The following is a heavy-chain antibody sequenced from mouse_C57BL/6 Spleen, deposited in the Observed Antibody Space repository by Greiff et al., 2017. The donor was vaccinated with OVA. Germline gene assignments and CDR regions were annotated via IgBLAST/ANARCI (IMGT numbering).Heavy chain of an antibody. Sequence: EVQLQQSGPELVKPGASVKISCKASGYTFTDYYMNWVKQSHGKSLEWIGDINPNNGGTSYNQKFKGKATLTVDKSSSTAYMELRSLTSEDSAVYYCARYDYDRYFDVWGTGTTVTVSA. CDR3: ARYDYDRYFDV. J-gene: IGHJ1*03. CDR2: INPNNGGT. D-gene: IGHD2-4*01. V-gene: IGHV1-26*01. CDR1: GYTFTDYY.